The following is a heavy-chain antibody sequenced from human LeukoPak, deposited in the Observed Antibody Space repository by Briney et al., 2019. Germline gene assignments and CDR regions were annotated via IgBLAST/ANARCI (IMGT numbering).Heavy chain of an antibody. D-gene: IGHD3-10*01. CDR3: ARCGTMVRGVIIDY. V-gene: IGHV1-2*02. Sequence: ASVKVSCKASGYTFTGYYMHWVRQAPGQGLEWMGWINPNSGGTNYAQKFQGRVTMTTDTSTSTAYMELRSLRSDDTAVYYCARCGTMVRGVIIDYWGQGTLVTVSS. J-gene: IGHJ4*02. CDR1: GYTFTGYY. CDR2: INPNSGGT.